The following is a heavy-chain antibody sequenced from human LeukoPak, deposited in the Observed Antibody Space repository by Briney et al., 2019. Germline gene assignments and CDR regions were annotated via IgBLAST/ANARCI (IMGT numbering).Heavy chain of an antibody. CDR2: ISAYNGNT. J-gene: IGHJ4*02. Sequence: ASVKVSCKASGYTFTSYGISWVRQAPGQGLEWMGWISAYNGNTNYAQKLQGRVTMTTDTSTSTVYMELRSLRSDDTAVYYCARDDSSGYQNGDYWGQGTLVTVSS. CDR1: GYTFTSYG. V-gene: IGHV1-18*01. D-gene: IGHD3-22*01. CDR3: ARDDSSGYQNGDY.